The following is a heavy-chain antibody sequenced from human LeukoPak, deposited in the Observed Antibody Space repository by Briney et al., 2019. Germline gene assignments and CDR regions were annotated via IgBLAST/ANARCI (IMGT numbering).Heavy chain of an antibody. CDR1: GFTFSNYA. CDR3: ANGEDRAVAVIVY. Sequence: GGSLRLSCAASGFTFSNYAMSWVRQAPGKGLEWVSGMSGTGGLTYYADSVKGRFTISRDNSKNTLYLQMNSLRAEDTAVYYCANGEDRAVAVIVYRGQGTLVTVSP. CDR2: MSGTGGLT. D-gene: IGHD3-16*02. V-gene: IGHV3-23*01. J-gene: IGHJ4*02.